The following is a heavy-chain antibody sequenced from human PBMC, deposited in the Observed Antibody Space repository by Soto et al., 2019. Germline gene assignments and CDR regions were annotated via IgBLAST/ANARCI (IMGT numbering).Heavy chain of an antibody. CDR2: ISAYNGNT. V-gene: IGHV1-18*04. CDR1: GYTFTSHG. CDR3: ARVHRVWAQGLVTDY. Sequence: ASVKVSCTPSGYTFTSHGISWVRQAPGQGLEWMGWISAYNGNTNYAEKLKGRVNMTTDTSTSTAYMELRSLRSDDTAVYYCARVHRVWAQGLVTDYWGQGTLVAVSS. D-gene: IGHD6-19*01. J-gene: IGHJ4*02.